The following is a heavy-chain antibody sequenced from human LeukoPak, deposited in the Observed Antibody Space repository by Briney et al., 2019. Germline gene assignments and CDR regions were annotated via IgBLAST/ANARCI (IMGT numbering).Heavy chain of an antibody. D-gene: IGHD3-22*01. CDR3: AREGEGSTYYYGTSGYSD. CDR1: GGSISSGDYF. J-gene: IGHJ4*02. Sequence: SQTLSLTCTVSGGSISSGDYFWSWIRQPPGKGLEWIGYIFYSGSTYYNPSLKSRVTISVNMSKNHFSLELSSATAADTAVYYCAREGEGSTYYYGTSGYSDWGQGTLVTVSS. CDR2: IFYSGST. V-gene: IGHV4-30-4*01.